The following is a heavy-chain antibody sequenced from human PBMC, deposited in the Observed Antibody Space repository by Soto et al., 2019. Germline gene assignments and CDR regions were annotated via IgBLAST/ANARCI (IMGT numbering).Heavy chain of an antibody. CDR2: IDWDDDK. CDR3: ARIGTGTGYFDY. CDR1: GFSLSTSGMC. D-gene: IGHD1-1*01. V-gene: IGHV2-70*01. J-gene: IGHJ4*02. Sequence: SGPTLVNPTQTLTLTCTFSGFSLSTSGMCVSWIRQPPGKALEWLALIDWDDDKYYSTSLKTRLTISKDTSKNQVVLTMTNMDPVDTATSYRARIGTGTGYFDYWGQATLVTVSS.